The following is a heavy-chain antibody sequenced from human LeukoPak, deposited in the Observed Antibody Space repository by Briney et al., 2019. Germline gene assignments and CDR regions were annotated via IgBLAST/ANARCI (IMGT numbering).Heavy chain of an antibody. CDR2: IYTSGST. Sequence: SQTLSLTCTVSGGSISSGSYYWSWIRQPAGKGLEWIGRIYTSGSTNYNPSLKSRVTISVDTSKNQFSLKLSSVTAADTAVYYCARIPYSSGWHFDYWGQGTLVTVSS. V-gene: IGHV4-61*02. CDR1: GGSISSGSYY. J-gene: IGHJ4*02. CDR3: ARIPYSSGWHFDY. D-gene: IGHD6-19*01.